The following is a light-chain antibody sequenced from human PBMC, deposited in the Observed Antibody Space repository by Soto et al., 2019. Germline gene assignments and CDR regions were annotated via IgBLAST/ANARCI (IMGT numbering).Light chain of an antibody. V-gene: IGKV3-15*01. CDR3: QQYNNWPSYT. CDR2: GAS. Sequence: EIVMTQSPATLSVSPGERATLSCRASQSVSSNLAWYQQKPGQAPRLLIYGASTRAAGIPARFSGSGSGTEFTHTISSLQSEDFAFYYCQQYNNWPSYTFGQGTRLEIK. CDR1: QSVSSN. J-gene: IGKJ5*01.